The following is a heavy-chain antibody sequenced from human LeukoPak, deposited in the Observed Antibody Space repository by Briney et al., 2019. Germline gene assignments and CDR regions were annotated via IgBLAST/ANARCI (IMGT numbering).Heavy chain of an antibody. CDR2: INPNRGGT. Sequence: ASVKVSCKASGNTFTGYYMHWVRQAPGEGLEGMGGINPNRGGTHYAQKFQGRVTMTRDTSISTAYMELSRLRSDDTAVYYCARRYYDILTGTYAFDIWGQGTMVTVSS. D-gene: IGHD3-9*01. CDR1: GNTFTGYY. J-gene: IGHJ3*02. V-gene: IGHV1-2*02. CDR3: ARRYYDILTGTYAFDI.